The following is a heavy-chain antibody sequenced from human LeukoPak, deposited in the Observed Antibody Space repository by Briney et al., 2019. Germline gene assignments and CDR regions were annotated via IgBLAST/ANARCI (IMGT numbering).Heavy chain of an antibody. CDR3: ARLVPVNRAARPNKNWFDP. D-gene: IGHD6-6*01. J-gene: IGHJ5*02. CDR1: GDSISTNNW. V-gene: IGHV4-4*02. Sequence: SETLSLTCAVSGDSISTNNWWSWVRQPPGKGLEWIGEIYHSGSTNYNPSLKSRVTISVDTSKNQFSLKLSSVTAADTAVYYCARLVPVNRAARPNKNWFDPWGQGTLVTVSS. CDR2: IYHSGST.